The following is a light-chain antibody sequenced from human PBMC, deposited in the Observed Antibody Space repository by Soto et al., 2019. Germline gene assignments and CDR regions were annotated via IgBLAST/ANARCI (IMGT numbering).Light chain of an antibody. CDR1: QSVSSN. CDR2: GAS. V-gene: IGKV3-15*01. Sequence: EIVMTQSPATLSVSPGERATLSCRASQSVSSNLAWYQQKPGQAPRLLIYGASTRATGIPARFSGRGSGTEYTLTTSSLQSADFAVYYCQQYNNWPGTFGPGTKVDIK. J-gene: IGKJ3*01. CDR3: QQYNNWPGT.